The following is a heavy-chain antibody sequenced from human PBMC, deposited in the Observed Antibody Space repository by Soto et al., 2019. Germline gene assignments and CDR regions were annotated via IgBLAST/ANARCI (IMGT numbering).Heavy chain of an antibody. CDR3: ARGTTATLNWFDP. V-gene: IGHV3-11*06. CDR1: GFTFSDYY. D-gene: IGHD4-17*01. Sequence: QVQLVESGGGLVKPGGSLRLSCAASGFTFSDYYMSWIRQAPGKGLEWVSYISSSSSYTNYADSVKGRFTISRDNAKNSRYLQMNSLRAEDTAVYYCARGTTATLNWFDPWGQGTLVTVSS. J-gene: IGHJ5*02. CDR2: ISSSSSYT.